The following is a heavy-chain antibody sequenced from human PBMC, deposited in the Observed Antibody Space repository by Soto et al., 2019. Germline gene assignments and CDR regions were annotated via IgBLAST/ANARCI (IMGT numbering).Heavy chain of an antibody. Sequence: SETLSLTCTVSGYSISSGYHWAWIRQPPGKGLEWLGSVHYSGNTYYNPSLKSRLTISVDKSKNQFSLNLSSVTAADTAVYYCARQDRVVAEGRWFDPWGQGTLVTVSS. J-gene: IGHJ5*02. CDR3: ARQDRVVAEGRWFDP. CDR2: VHYSGNT. V-gene: IGHV4-38-2*02. D-gene: IGHD2-15*01. CDR1: GYSISSGYH.